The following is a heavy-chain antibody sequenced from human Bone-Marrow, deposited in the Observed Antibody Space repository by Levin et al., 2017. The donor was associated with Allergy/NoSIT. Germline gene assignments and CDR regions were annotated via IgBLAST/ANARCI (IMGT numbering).Heavy chain of an antibody. V-gene: IGHV3-23*01. J-gene: IGHJ4*02. D-gene: IGHD1-20*01. CDR3: AKYGEISGIPPYYLDY. CDR2: IDGSGGGT. CDR1: GFPFSTYA. Sequence: RAGGSLRLSCEASGFPFSTYALGWVRQAPARGLDWVASIDGSGGGTAYGDSVKGRFTISRDNSRNTVFLQMNSLRADDTAVYYCAKYGEISGIPPYYLDYWGQGILVTVSS.